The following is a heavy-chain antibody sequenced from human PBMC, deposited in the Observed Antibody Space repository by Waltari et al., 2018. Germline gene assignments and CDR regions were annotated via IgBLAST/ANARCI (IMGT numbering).Heavy chain of an antibody. CDR1: GFTFNHYW. J-gene: IGHJ4*02. CDR2: INQDGRDK. V-gene: IGHV3-7*01. D-gene: IGHD1-1*01. CDR3: ARDVPNGYFDY. Sequence: EVHLVQSGGGLIQPGGFLRLSCGVSGFTFNHYWLTWVRQAPGKGLEWVANINQDGRDKNYVDSGEGRFTISRDNAQNSVYLQMNSLRAEDTAVYYCARDVPNGYFDYWGSGTLVTVSS.